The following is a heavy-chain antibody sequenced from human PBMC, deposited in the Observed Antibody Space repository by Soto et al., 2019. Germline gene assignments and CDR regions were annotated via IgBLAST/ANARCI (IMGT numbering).Heavy chain of an antibody. Sequence: QVQLVESGGGVVQPGRSLRLSCAASGFTFSSYGMHWVRQAPGKGLEWVAVIWYDGSNKYYADSVKGRFTISRDNSKNTLYLQMNSLRAEDTAVYYCAREEVARNSIVVVPAAIRNFDYWGQGTLVTVSS. J-gene: IGHJ4*02. D-gene: IGHD2-2*01. CDR3: AREEVARNSIVVVPAAIRNFDY. CDR1: GFTFSSYG. V-gene: IGHV3-33*01. CDR2: IWYDGSNK.